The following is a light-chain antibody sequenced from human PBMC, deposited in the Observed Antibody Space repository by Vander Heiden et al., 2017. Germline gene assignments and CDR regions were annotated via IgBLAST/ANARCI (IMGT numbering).Light chain of an antibody. V-gene: IGLV2-11*01. Sequence: QSALTQPRSVSGSPGQSVTISCSGASSDVGAYNYVSWYQQHPGKAPKLMIYDVTKRPSGVPDCFSGSKSGNTASLTISGLQAEDEADYYCCSYAGSYTHWVFGGGTKLTVL. CDR1: SSDVGAYNY. CDR3: CSYAGSYTHWV. J-gene: IGLJ3*02. CDR2: DVT.